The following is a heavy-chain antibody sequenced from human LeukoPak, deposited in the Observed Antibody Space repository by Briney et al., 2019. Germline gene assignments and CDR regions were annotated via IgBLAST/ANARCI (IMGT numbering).Heavy chain of an antibody. V-gene: IGHV1-69*04. CDR1: GGTFSSYT. CDR2: IIPILGIA. J-gene: IGHJ6*03. D-gene: IGHD2-2*01. CDR3: ARDWGEYQLLSLNYYYYMDV. Sequence: SVKVSCKASGGTFSSYTISWVRQAPGQGLEWMGRIIPILGIADYAQKFQGRVTITADKSTCTAYLELSSLRSEDTAVYYCARDWGEYQLLSLNYYYYMDVWGKGTTVTVSS.